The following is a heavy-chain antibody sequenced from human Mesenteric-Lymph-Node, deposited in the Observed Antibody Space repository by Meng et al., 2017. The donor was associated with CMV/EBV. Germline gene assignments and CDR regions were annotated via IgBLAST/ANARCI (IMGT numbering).Heavy chain of an antibody. CDR2: IIPILDIT. CDR1: GGTSSSDP. Sequence: SVKVSCKASGGTSSSDPFSWVRQAPGQGLEWMGRIIPILDITNYAQKFRGRVTITADKSTSTAYMELSSLKSEDTAVYYCARDELGSGYSFDLWGQGTLVTVSS. D-gene: IGHD3-22*01. V-gene: IGHV1-69*04. J-gene: IGHJ4*02. CDR3: ARDELGSGYSFDL.